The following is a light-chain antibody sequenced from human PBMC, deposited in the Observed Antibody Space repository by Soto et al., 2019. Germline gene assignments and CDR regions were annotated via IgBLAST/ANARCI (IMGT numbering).Light chain of an antibody. CDR2: TAS. J-gene: IGKJ1*01. CDR3: QQSYTIPRT. CDR1: QGIGTA. Sequence: DIQMTQSPSSLSAPLGARVTITCRPSQGIGTALAWYQQKPGAVPTLLVHTASTLQSGVPLRFSGSGSGTDFTLTISSLQPEDFATYYCQQSYTIPRTFGQGTKVDIK. V-gene: IGKV1-27*01.